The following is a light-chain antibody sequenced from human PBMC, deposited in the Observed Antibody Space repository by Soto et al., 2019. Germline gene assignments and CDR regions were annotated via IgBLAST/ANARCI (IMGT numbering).Light chain of an antibody. V-gene: IGLV2-14*01. CDR2: EVS. CDR3: SSYQITTAYL. CDR1: SSDVRGYDY. J-gene: IGLJ1*01. Sequence: QSLLSQPASVSGSPGQSSTISCTGTSSDVRGYDYVSWYQLHPAKAPKLMVFEVSTRPSGVSYRFSGSKSGNTASLTIAWRQAEDESEYFCSSYQITTAYLFGTWTKVTVL.